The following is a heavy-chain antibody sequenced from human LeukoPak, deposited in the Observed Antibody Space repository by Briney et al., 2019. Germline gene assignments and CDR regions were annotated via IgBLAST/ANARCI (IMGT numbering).Heavy chain of an antibody. D-gene: IGHD3-22*01. Sequence: GGSLRLSCAASGFTFSSYNMNWVRQAPGKGLEWVSSISSSSDYIYYADSVKGRFTISRDNAKNSLYLQMKSLRAEDTAVYYCARRYYDNFDYWGQGTLVTVSS. V-gene: IGHV3-21*01. CDR1: GFTFSSYN. CDR3: ARRYYDNFDY. CDR2: ISSSSDYI. J-gene: IGHJ4*02.